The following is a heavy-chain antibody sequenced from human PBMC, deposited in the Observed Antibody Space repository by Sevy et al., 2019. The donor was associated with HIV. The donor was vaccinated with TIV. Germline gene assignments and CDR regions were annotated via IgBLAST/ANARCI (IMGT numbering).Heavy chain of an antibody. Sequence: ASVKVSCKASGYTFTGYYMHWVRQAPGQGLEWMGWINPNSGGTNYAQKFQGRVTMTRETSISTAYMELSRLRSDDTAVYYCARSISAGNPDAFDIWGQGTMVTVSS. V-gene: IGHV1-2*02. CDR1: GYTFTGYY. D-gene: IGHD3-3*02. CDR2: INPNSGGT. CDR3: ARSISAGNPDAFDI. J-gene: IGHJ3*02.